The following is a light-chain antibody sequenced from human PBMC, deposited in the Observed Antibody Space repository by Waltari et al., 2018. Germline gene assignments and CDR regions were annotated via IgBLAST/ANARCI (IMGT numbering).Light chain of an antibody. CDR1: SPNIGAGYD. Sequence: QSVLTPPPSVSGAPGQRVTISCPGSSPNIGAGYDVPWYQQLPGTAPKLLIYGNSNRPSGVPDRFSGSKSGTSASLAITGLQAEDEADYYCQSYDSSLSGSVFGGGTKLTVL. CDR2: GNS. V-gene: IGLV1-40*01. CDR3: QSYDSSLSGSV. J-gene: IGLJ2*01.